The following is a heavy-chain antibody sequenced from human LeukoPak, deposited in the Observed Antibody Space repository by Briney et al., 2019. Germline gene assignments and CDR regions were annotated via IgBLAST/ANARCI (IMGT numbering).Heavy chain of an antibody. CDR3: ARVGPGTTSFDY. CDR1: GYSISSGYY. J-gene: IGHJ4*02. V-gene: IGHV4-38-2*01. CDR2: IYHGGST. Sequence: PSETLSLTCAVSGYSISSGYYWGWIRQPPGKGLEWIGGIYHGGSTYYNPSLKSRVTISVDTSKNQFSLKLSSVTAADTAVYYCARVGPGTTSFDYWGQGTLVTVSS. D-gene: IGHD1-1*01.